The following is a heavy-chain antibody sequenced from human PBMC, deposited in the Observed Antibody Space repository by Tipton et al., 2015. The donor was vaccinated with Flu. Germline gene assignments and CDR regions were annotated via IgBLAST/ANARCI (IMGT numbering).Heavy chain of an antibody. CDR2: IYNSGST. V-gene: IGHV4-39*07. Sequence: TLSLTCTVSGGSFSSGAYYWSWIRQPPGKGLEWIGNIYNSGSTYYNPSLKSRVTISIDTSKNQFSLRLSFVTAADTAVYYCAREKDSRGSEYFQQWGQGTLVTVSS. CDR1: GGSFSSGAYY. CDR3: AREKDSRGSEYFQQ. D-gene: IGHD6-19*01. J-gene: IGHJ1*01.